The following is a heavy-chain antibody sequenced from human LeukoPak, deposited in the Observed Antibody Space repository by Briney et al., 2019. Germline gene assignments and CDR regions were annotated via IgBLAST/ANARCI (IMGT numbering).Heavy chain of an antibody. CDR2: INHSGST. CDR1: GGSFGGYY. Sequence: PSETLSLTCAVYGGSFGGYYWSWIRQPPGKGLEGIGEINHSGSTNYNPSLKSRATISVDTSKNQFSLKLSSVTAADTAVYYCARSSYRGPYYFDYWGQGTLVTVSS. D-gene: IGHD2-21*01. CDR3: ARSSYRGPYYFDY. V-gene: IGHV4-34*01. J-gene: IGHJ4*02.